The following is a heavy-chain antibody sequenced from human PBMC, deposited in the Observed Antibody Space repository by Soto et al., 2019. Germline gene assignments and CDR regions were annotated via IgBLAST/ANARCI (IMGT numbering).Heavy chain of an antibody. CDR1: GFTFSSYG. J-gene: IGHJ4*02. V-gene: IGHV3-33*01. D-gene: IGHD4-17*01. CDR3: AREGRDYGDYVGYFDY. CDR2: IWYDGSNK. Sequence: PGGSLRLSCAASGFTFSSYGMHWVRQAPGKGLEWVAVIWYDGSNKYYADSVKGRFTISRDNSKNTLYLQMNSLRAEDTAVYYCAREGRDYGDYVGYFDYWGQGTLVTVSS.